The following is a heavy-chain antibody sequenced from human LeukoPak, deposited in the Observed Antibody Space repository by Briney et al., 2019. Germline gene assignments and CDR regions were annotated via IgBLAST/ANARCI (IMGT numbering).Heavy chain of an antibody. D-gene: IGHD3-22*01. CDR3: AKDSSSYDWGYMDV. CDR2: IGGSDGRT. V-gene: IGHV3-23*01. J-gene: IGHJ6*03. Sequence: PGGSLRLSCAASGFTFSTYAMSCVRQAPGKGLEWVSLIGGSDGRTRYADSVKGRFTISRDNSKNTLYLEMNSLRAEDTAVYYCAKDSSSYDWGYMDVWGKGTTVTISS. CDR1: GFTFSTYA.